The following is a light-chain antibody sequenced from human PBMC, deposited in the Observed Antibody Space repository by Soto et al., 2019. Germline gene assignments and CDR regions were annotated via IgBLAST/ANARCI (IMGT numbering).Light chain of an antibody. CDR1: TGTVTTGHA. CDR2: ETT. J-gene: IGLJ2*01. Sequence: QAVVTQEPSLTVSPGGTVTLTCGSITGTVTTGHAPYWFQQKPGQAPRTLIYETTNRHSWTPARFSGSLLGGKAALTLSGAQPEDEAEYYCLLSYGGARVFGGGTKLTVL. CDR3: LLSYGGARV. V-gene: IGLV7-46*01.